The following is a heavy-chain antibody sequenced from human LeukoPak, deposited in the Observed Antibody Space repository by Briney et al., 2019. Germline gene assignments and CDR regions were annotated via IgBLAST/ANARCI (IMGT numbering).Heavy chain of an antibody. D-gene: IGHD1-7*01. CDR1: GYTFTSYG. Sequence: GASVKVSCKASGYTFTSYGISWVRQAPGQGLEWMGWISAYNGNTNYAQKFQGRVTMTTDTSTSTAYMELRSLRSDDTAVYYCARVSDVTGTGWFDPWGQGTLVTVSS. V-gene: IGHV1-18*01. J-gene: IGHJ5*02. CDR3: ARVSDVTGTGWFDP. CDR2: ISAYNGNT.